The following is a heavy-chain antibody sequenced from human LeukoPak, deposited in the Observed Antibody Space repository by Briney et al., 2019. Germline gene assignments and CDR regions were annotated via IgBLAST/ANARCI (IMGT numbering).Heavy chain of an antibody. Sequence: GGSLRLSCVASGFTFDEYGMSWVRQAQGKGLEWVSGISLNGGATGYADSVKGRSTISGDNGKNSLYLQMNSLRAEDTALYYCVQSITMFIGWGQGTLVTVSS. CDR3: VQSITMFIG. CDR2: ISLNGGAT. CDR1: GFTFDEYG. J-gene: IGHJ4*02. V-gene: IGHV3-20*04. D-gene: IGHD3-10*02.